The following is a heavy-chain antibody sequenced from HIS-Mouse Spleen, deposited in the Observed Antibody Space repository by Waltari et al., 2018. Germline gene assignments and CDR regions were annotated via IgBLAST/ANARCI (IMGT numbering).Heavy chain of an antibody. Sequence: QVTLKESGPVLVKPTETLTLTCTVSGFSLSNARMGVSWIRQPPGKALEWLAHIFSNDEKSYSTALKSRLTISKDTSKSQVVLTMTNMDPVDTATYYCARTLDDFWSGYCAFDIWGQGTMVTVSS. CDR2: IFSNDEK. CDR1: GFSLSNARMG. V-gene: IGHV2-26*01. CDR3: ARTLDDFWSGYCAFDI. D-gene: IGHD3-3*01. J-gene: IGHJ3*02.